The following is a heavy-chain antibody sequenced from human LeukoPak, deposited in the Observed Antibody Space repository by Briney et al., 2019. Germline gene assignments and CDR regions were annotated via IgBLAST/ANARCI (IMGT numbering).Heavy chain of an antibody. CDR3: ARLGVGYYGSGSYGYGMDV. D-gene: IGHD3-10*01. CDR1: GFTFSSYA. J-gene: IGHJ6*02. V-gene: IGHV3-23*01. Sequence: GGSLRLSCAASGFTFSSYAMSWVRQAPGKGLEWVSAISGSGGSTYYADSVKGRFTISRDNAKNSLYLQMNSLRAEDTAVYYCARLGVGYYGSGSYGYGMDVWGQGTTVTVSS. CDR2: ISGSGGST.